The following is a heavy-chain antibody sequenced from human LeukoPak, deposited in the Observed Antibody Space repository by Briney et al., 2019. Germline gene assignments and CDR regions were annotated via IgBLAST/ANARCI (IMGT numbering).Heavy chain of an antibody. V-gene: IGHV3-7*01. CDR2: IQADGSDK. CDR3: ARDHLYYDISGPRFDY. D-gene: IGHD3-9*01. CDR1: GFKFSDYY. J-gene: IGHJ4*02. Sequence: GGSLRLSCAASGFKFSDYYMAWVRQAPGKGLEWVADIQADGSDKYYVDSVKGRFTILRDDAKNSLYLQMNSLRAEDTAVYYCARDHLYYDISGPRFDYWGQGTRVTVSS.